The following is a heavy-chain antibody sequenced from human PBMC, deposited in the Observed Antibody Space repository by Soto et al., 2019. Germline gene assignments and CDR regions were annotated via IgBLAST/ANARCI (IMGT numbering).Heavy chain of an antibody. Sequence: QVQLVQSGAEVKKPGSSVKVSCKASGGTFSSYTISWVRQAPVQGLEWMGGVIPLFGTANYSQKFQGRVTITEYKATSTASMELSSLRSEDTAVYYCARDPLGYSNSYNWFDPWCQGTLVTVSS. J-gene: IGHJ5*02. V-gene: IGHV1-69*06. CDR1: GGTFSSYT. D-gene: IGHD6-6*01. CDR3: ARDPLGYSNSYNWFDP. CDR2: VIPLFGTA.